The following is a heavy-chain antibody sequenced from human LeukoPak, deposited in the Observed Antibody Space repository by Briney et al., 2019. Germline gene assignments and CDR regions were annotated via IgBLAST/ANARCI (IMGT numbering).Heavy chain of an antibody. CDR1: DGSISSGYYY. CDR2: IYYSGTT. D-gene: IGHD3-10*01. CDR3: ARQPKSCAPGIFITGKACWFDP. Sequence: SETLSLSCRVSDGSISSGYYYWAWIRQPPGKGPDWVGSIYYSGTTYPNPSLKSRVTISVDTSKNQFSLKLSSVTAADTAVYYCARQPKSCAPGIFITGKACWFDPWGEGTLVTVSP. J-gene: IGHJ5*02. V-gene: IGHV4-39*01.